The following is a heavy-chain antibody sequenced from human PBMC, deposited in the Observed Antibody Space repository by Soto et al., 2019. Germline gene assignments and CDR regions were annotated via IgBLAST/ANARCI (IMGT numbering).Heavy chain of an antibody. D-gene: IGHD3-3*01. CDR1: GYTFTSYY. J-gene: IGHJ6*02. V-gene: IGHV1-46*01. CDR3: ARDPTLPFYDFWSGYYYGMDV. Sequence: VSVKVSCKASGYTFTSYYMHWVRQAPGQGLEWMGIINPSGGSTSYAQKFQGRVTMTRDTSTSTVYMELSSLRSEDTAVYYCARDPTLPFYDFWSGYYYGMDVWGQGTTVTVSS. CDR2: INPSGGST.